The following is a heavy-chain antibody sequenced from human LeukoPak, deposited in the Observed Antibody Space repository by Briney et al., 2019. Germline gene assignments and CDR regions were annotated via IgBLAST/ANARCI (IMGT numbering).Heavy chain of an antibody. V-gene: IGHV1-2*02. CDR1: GYIFTHYY. D-gene: IGHD3-22*01. CDR3: ARDRDYLDSSGFFDF. J-gene: IGHJ4*02. CDR2: INVNSGGE. Sequence: ASVTVSYMASGYIFTHYYMHWVRQAPGQGLEWMGWINVNSGGENYAQNFQGRVTMTRDTPISTAYMELSRLRSDDTAVYYCARDRDYLDSSGFFDFWGQGTLLTVSS.